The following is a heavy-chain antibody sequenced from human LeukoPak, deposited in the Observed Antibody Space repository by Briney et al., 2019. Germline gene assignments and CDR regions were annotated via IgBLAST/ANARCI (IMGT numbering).Heavy chain of an antibody. V-gene: IGHV3-13*01. J-gene: IGHJ2*01. Sequence: GGSLRFSCAASGFTFDDYGMSWVRQATGKGLEWVSGIGTAGEIYYPGSVKGRFTISRENAKNSLYLQMNSLRAGDTAVYYCARAAYSSTWYSRYFDLWGRGTLVTVSS. D-gene: IGHD6-13*01. CDR3: ARAAYSSTWYSRYFDL. CDR2: IGTAGEI. CDR1: GFTFDDYG.